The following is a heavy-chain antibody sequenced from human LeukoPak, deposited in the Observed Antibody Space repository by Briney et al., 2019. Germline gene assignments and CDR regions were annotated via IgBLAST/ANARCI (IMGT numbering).Heavy chain of an antibody. CDR2: INHSGST. D-gene: IGHD3-3*01. CDR3: ARTKYYDFWSGYYGYYFDY. J-gene: IGHJ4*02. Sequence: KPSETLSLTCAVYGGSFNGYYWSWIRQPPGKGLEWIGEINHSGSTNYNPSLKSRVTISVDTSKNQFSLKLSSVTAADTAVYYCARTKYYDFWSGYYGYYFDYWGQGTLVTVSS. CDR1: GGSFNGYY. V-gene: IGHV4-34*01.